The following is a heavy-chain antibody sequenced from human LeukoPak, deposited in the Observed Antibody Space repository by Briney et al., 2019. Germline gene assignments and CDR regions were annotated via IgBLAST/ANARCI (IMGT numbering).Heavy chain of an antibody. CDR1: GGSISSGSYY. V-gene: IGHV4-61*02. Sequence: PSETLSLTCTVSGGSISSGSYYWSWIRQPAGKGLEWIGRIYTSGSTNYNPSLKSRVTISVDTSKNQFSLKLSSVTAADTAVYYCAFGSSLARHYYYMDVWGKGTTVTVSS. D-gene: IGHD6-13*01. J-gene: IGHJ6*03. CDR3: AFGSSLARHYYYMDV. CDR2: IYTSGST.